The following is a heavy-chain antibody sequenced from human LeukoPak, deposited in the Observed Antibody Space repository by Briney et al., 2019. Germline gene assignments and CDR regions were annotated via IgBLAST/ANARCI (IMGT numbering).Heavy chain of an antibody. CDR3: ARDMGSGSYYYYYYYMDV. CDR2: ISYDGSNK. Sequence: GGSLRPSCAASEFTFSSYGRHGVRQPPGKGLEWVAVISYDGSNKYYADSVKGRFTISRDNAKNSLYLQMNSLRAEDTAVYYCARDMGSGSYYYYYYYMDVWGKGTTVTVSS. CDR1: EFTFSSYG. D-gene: IGHD3-10*01. J-gene: IGHJ6*03. V-gene: IGHV3-30*03.